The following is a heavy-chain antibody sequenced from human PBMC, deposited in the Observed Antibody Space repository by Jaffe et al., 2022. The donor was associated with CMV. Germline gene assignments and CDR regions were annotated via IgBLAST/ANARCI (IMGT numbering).Heavy chain of an antibody. D-gene: IGHD6-13*01. J-gene: IGHJ1*01. V-gene: IGHV3-23*04. CDR1: GFTFSNFA. CDR2: ISGGGGNT. Sequence: EVQLVESGGGLVQPGGSLRLSCAASGFTFSNFAMSWVRQAPGQGLEWVSVISGGGGNTYYADSVKGRFTISRDNSKNTVFLQMNTLRAEDTAIYYCAKDPTAPGTANLFQDWGQGTLVTVSS. CDR3: AKDPTAPGTANLFQD.